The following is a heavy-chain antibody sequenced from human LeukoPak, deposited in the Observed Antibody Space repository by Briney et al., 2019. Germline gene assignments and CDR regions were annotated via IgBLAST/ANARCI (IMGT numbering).Heavy chain of an antibody. Sequence: GSSVKVSCKASGGTFSSYALHWVRQAPGQSLEWMGWITTGRGETRYSQEFQRRITFTRDTSASTVYMDLSDLRSEDTAVYYCARGGKQWRGGNYFDSWGQGTLVAVSS. V-gene: IGHV1-3*03. CDR2: ITTGRGET. CDR1: GGTFSSYA. CDR3: ARGGKQWRGGNYFDS. D-gene: IGHD6-19*01. J-gene: IGHJ4*02.